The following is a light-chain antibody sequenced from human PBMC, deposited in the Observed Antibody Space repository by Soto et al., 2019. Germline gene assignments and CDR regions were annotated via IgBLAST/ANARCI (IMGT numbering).Light chain of an antibody. J-gene: IGLJ1*01. CDR3: SSYTDSNSFYV. CDR1: SSDVGGHDY. V-gene: IGLV2-14*01. Sequence: QSVLTQPASVSGSPGQSITISCNGTSSDVGGHDYVSWYQQHPGKAPQLTIFEVSNRPSGVSNRFSGSKSGNTASLTISGLQAEDEADYYCSSYTDSNSFYVFGSGTKLTVL. CDR2: EVS.